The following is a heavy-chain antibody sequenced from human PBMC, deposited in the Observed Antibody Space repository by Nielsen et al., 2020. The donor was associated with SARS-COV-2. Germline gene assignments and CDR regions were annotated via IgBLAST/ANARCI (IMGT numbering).Heavy chain of an antibody. CDR2: FDPQDGET. D-gene: IGHD3-3*01. CDR3: ATDSPIGVVIYALAH. J-gene: IGHJ4*02. V-gene: IGHV1-24*01. Sequence: ASVKVSYKVSGGALTLFTMHWVRQAPGKGLEWMGEFDPQDGETTYAQKFQGRVTMTEDTSIDTAYLDLSGLTSDDTAIYFCATDSPIGVVIYALAHWGQGTPVTVSS. CDR1: GGALTLFT.